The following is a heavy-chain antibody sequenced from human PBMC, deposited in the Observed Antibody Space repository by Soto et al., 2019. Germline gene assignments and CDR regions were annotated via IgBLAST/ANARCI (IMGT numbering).Heavy chain of an antibody. D-gene: IGHD2-15*01. CDR1: GGSISSYY. V-gene: IGHV4-59*08. CDR2: IYYSGST. CDR3: ARGGIVVVVAATASHFGYWFDP. J-gene: IGHJ5*02. Sequence: SETLSLTCTVSGGSISSYYWSWIRQPPGKGLEWIGYIYYSGSTNYNPSLKSRVTISVDTSKNQFSLKLSSVTAADTAVYYCARGGIVVVVAATASHFGYWFDPWGQGTLVTVSS.